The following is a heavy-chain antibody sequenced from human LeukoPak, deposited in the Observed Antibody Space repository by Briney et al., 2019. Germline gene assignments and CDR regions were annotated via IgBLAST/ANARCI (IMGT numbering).Heavy chain of an antibody. CDR3: ARGGDY. Sequence: ASVKVSCKASGYTFSGYYILWVRQAPGQGLEWMGWMNAKNGGTKYVQRFQGRVTLTRDTSINTAYMELSRLRHDDTAVYYCARGGDYWGQGTLVTVSS. V-gene: IGHV1-2*02. CDR2: MNAKNGGT. CDR1: GYTFSGYY. J-gene: IGHJ4*02.